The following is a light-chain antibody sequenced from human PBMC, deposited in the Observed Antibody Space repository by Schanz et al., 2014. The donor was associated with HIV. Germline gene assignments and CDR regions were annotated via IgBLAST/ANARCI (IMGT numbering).Light chain of an antibody. V-gene: IGLV2-14*03. CDR2: DGS. J-gene: IGLJ3*02. Sequence: QSALTQPASVSGSPGQSITISCTGPNSDINFYYYVSWFQQHPVKAPQLMIYDGSSRPSGVSNRFSGSDSGNTASLTISGLQAEDEADYYCCSYAGSSRVFGGGTKLTVL. CDR3: CSYAGSSRV. CDR1: NSDINFYYY.